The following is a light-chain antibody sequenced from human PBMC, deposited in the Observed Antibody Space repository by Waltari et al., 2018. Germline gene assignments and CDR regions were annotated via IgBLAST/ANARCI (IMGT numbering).Light chain of an antibody. V-gene: IGLV3-10*01. CDR3: YSTDSSGNRP. CDR2: EDT. CDR1: ALPKKY. J-gene: IGLJ2*01. Sequence: SYELTQPPSVSVSPGQTARITCSGAALPKKYAYWYQQKSGQAPVLVIYEDTKRPSGIPERFSGSSSGTLATLTISGAQVEDEADYYCYSTDSSGNRPFGGGTRLTVL.